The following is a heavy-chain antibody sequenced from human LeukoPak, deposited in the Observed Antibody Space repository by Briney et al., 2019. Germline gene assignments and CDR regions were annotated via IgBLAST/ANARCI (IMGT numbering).Heavy chain of an antibody. V-gene: IGHV1-46*01. CDR1: GYTFTSYY. D-gene: IGHD3-3*01. J-gene: IGHJ3*02. Sequence: GASVKVSCKASGYTFTSYYMHWVRQAPGQGLEWMGIINPSGGSTSYAHKFQGRVTMTRDTSTSTVYMELSSLRSEDTAVYYCARDGWENDFWSRGAFDIWGQGTMVTVSS. CDR2: INPSGGST. CDR3: ARDGWENDFWSRGAFDI.